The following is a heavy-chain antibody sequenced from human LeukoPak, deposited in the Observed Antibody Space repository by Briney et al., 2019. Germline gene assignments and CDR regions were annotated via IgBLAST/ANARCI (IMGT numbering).Heavy chain of an antibody. J-gene: IGHJ2*01. D-gene: IGHD3-16*01. Sequence: SETLSLTCTVSGGSTSSDYWSWIRQSPGKGLEWVGYVYNSGDTGKNPSLKSRVTILLDTSKNQCFLKLTSVSAADTAVYYCARLKLGAYFDLWGRGTLVTVSS. CDR3: ARLKLGAYFDL. V-gene: IGHV4-59*08. CDR1: GGSTSSDY. CDR2: VYNSGDT.